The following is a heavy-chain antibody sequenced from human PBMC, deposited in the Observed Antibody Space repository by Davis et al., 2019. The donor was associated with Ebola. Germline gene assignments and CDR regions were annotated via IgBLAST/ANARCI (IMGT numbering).Heavy chain of an antibody. CDR3: ARDMGGGSSWLSTNYYYYMDV. Sequence: PSETLSLTCTVSGGSISSYYWSWIRQPAGKGLEWIGRIYTSGSTNYNPSLKSRVTMSVDTSKNQFSLKLSSVTAADTAVYYCARDMGGGSSWLSTNYYYYMDVWGKGTTVTVSS. CDR1: GGSISSYY. V-gene: IGHV4-4*07. CDR2: IYTSGST. D-gene: IGHD6-13*01. J-gene: IGHJ6*03.